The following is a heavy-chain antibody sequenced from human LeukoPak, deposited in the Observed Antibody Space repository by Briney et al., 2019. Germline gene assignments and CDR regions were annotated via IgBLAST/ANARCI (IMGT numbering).Heavy chain of an antibody. V-gene: IGHV1-69*05. Sequence: ASVKVSCKASGGTFSSYAISWVRQAPGQGLEWMGRIIPIFGTANYAQKFQGRVTITTDESTSTAYMELSSLRSEDTAVYYCARDVRAAAGTLRVFDYWGQGTLVTVSS. CDR3: ARDVRAAAGTLRVFDY. CDR1: GGTFSSYA. J-gene: IGHJ4*02. CDR2: IIPIFGTA. D-gene: IGHD6-13*01.